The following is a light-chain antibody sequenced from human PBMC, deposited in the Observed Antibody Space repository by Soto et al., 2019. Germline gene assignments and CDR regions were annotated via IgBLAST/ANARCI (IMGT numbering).Light chain of an antibody. J-gene: IGKJ2*01. CDR2: GAS. Sequence: DIQLTQSPSFLSASVGDRVTITCRASQGINSYLAGYQQKPGKAPKLLIYGASNLQSGVPSRFSGSGSGKEFPLTISSLQTEDSATYYCQLLKSDPRSFGQGTKLEIK. CDR3: QLLKSDPRS. CDR1: QGINSY. V-gene: IGKV1-9*01.